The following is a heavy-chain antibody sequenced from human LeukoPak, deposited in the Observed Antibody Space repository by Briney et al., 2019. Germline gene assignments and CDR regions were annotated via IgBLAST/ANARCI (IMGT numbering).Heavy chain of an antibody. CDR2: ISGSGGST. D-gene: IGHD3-16*02. CDR3: AGRLDYDYVWGSYRTLAIDY. J-gene: IGHJ4*02. Sequence: GGSLRLSCAASGFTFSSYGMSWVRQAPGKGLEWVSAISGSGGSTYYADSVKGRFIISRDNSKNTLYLQMNSLRAEDTAVYYCAGRLDYDYVWGSYRTLAIDYWGQGTLVTVSS. V-gene: IGHV3-23*01. CDR1: GFTFSSYG.